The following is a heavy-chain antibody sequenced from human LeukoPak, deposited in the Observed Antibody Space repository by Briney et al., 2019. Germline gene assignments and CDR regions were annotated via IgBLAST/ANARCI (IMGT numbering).Heavy chain of an antibody. J-gene: IGHJ3*02. CDR3: ATGIVGATDWSHAFDI. CDR2: IYYSGST. CDR1: GGSISSSSYY. V-gene: IGHV4-39*01. Sequence: PSETLSLTCTVSGGSISSSSYYWGWIRQPPGKGLEWIGRIYYSGSTYYNPSLKSRVTISVDTSKKQFSLKLSSVTAADTAVYYCATGIVGATDWSHAFDIWGQGTMVTVSS. D-gene: IGHD1-26*01.